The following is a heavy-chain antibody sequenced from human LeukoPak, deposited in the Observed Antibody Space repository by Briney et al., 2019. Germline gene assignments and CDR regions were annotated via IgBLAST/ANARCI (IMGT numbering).Heavy chain of an antibody. CDR2: IYGDGST. D-gene: IGHD3-10*01. V-gene: IGHV3-66*04. J-gene: IGHJ4*02. CDR1: TFTVSDKY. Sequence: GGSLRLSCASSTFTVSDKYMNWVRQAPGKSLEWVSVIYGDGSTYYADSVKGRFTMSRDNSKNTVYLQMNSLRGEDTAVYYCACHYYGSATPDHWGQGTLVTVSS. CDR3: ACHYYGSATPDH.